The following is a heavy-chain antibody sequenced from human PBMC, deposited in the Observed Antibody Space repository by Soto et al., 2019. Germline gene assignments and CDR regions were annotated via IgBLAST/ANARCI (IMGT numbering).Heavy chain of an antibody. J-gene: IGHJ4*02. CDR3: AREFGDNLNSEAY. CDR1: GGSISSYH. V-gene: IGHV4-4*07. CDR2: MYSTGNT. Sequence: SETLSLTCSVSGGSISSYHWSWIRQPAGKGLEWIGRMYSTGNTNYNPSLKSRVTVSIDTSKNQFFLRLNSVTAADSAVYYCAREFGDNLNSEAYWGQGTAVTASS. D-gene: IGHD1-1*01.